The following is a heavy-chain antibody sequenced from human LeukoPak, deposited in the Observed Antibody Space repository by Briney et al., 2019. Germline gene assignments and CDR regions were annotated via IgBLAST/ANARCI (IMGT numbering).Heavy chain of an antibody. J-gene: IGHJ4*02. Sequence: GGSLRLSCAATGFTFTNYAMSWVRQAPGKGLAGVSGMSGRGVSTYYADSVKGRFTISSDNSKNTLYLQMNSLRAEDTAIYYCAKDCNGGNCYIDYWGQGTLVTVAS. CDR2: MSGRGVST. CDR3: AKDCNGGNCYIDY. D-gene: IGHD2-15*01. V-gene: IGHV3-23*01. CDR1: GFTFTNYA.